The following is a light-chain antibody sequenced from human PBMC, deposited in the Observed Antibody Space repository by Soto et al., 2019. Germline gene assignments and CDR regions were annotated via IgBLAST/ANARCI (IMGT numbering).Light chain of an antibody. J-gene: IGLJ2*01. CDR3: QTWGTAIHDVV. CDR1: SSDIGGYNY. V-gene: IGLV2-14*03. Sequence: QSALTQPASVSGSPGQSITISCTGTSSDIGGYNYVSWYQQLPGKVPKLIIYDVSNRPSGVSDRFSGSKSGNAASLTISGLQAEDEADYYCQTWGTAIHDVVFGGGTKLTVL. CDR2: DVS.